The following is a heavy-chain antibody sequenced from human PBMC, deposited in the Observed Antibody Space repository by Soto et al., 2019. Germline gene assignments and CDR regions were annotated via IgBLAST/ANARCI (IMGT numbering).Heavy chain of an antibody. CDR2: INAGNGDT. CDR3: ARTQYYYDSSGYYYVAAVDI. CDR1: GYTFTSYA. V-gene: IGHV1-3*01. J-gene: IGHJ3*02. Sequence: GASVKVSCKASGYTFTSYAMHWVRQAPGQRLEWMGWINAGNGDTKYSQNFQGTVTFIRDTSANTAYMVLSSLRSEDTAVYYCARTQYYYDSSGYYYVAAVDIWGQGTMVTVSS. D-gene: IGHD3-22*01.